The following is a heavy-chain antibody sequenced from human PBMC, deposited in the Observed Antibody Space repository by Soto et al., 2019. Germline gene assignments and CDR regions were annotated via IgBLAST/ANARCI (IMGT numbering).Heavy chain of an antibody. CDR2: IIPIFGTA. CDR3: ARYPYYYGSGGYWFDP. J-gene: IGHJ5*02. D-gene: IGHD3-10*01. Sequence: GASVKVSCKASGYTFTSYGISWVRQAPGQGLEWMGGIIPIFGTANYAQKFQGRVTITADESTSTAYMELSSLRSEDTAVYYCARYPYYYGSGGYWFDPWGQGTLVTVSS. V-gene: IGHV1-69*13. CDR1: GYTFTSYG.